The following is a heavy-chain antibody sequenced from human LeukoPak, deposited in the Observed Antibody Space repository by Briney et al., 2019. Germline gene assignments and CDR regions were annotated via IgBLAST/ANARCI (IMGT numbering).Heavy chain of an antibody. CDR2: ISWNGGNT. Sequence: GGSLRLSCAASGFTFDDYGMSWVRQAPGKGLEWASGISWNGGNTAYADSVEGRFTISRDTAKNSLYLQMNTLRAEDTALYYCARDLGGLAYFDYWGQGTLVTVSS. CDR1: GFTFDDYG. V-gene: IGHV3-20*04. J-gene: IGHJ4*02. CDR3: ARDLGGLAYFDY. D-gene: IGHD3-16*01.